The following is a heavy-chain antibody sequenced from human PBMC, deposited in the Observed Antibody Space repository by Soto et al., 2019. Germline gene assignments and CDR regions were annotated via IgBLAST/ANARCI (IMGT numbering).Heavy chain of an antibody. D-gene: IGHD2-21*01. Sequence: SSETLSLTCAVYGGSFSGYYWSWIRQPPGKGLEWIGEINHSGSTNYNPSLKSRVTISVDTSKNQFSLKLSSVTAADTAVYYCAARYSHYYYGMDVWGQGTTVTVSS. V-gene: IGHV4-34*01. CDR2: INHSGST. CDR3: AARYSHYYYGMDV. CDR1: GGSFSGYY. J-gene: IGHJ6*02.